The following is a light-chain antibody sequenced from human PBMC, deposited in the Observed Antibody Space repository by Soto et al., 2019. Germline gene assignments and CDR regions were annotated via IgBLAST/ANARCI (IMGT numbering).Light chain of an antibody. CDR3: QQSYSTPPFT. CDR2: AAS. V-gene: IGKV1-39*01. Sequence: DIQMTQSPSSLSASVGDRVTITCRASQSISSYLNWYQQKPGKAPKLLIYAASSLQSGVPSRFSGGGSGTEFALTISSLQPEDFATYYCQQSYSTPPFTFGRGTKVDIK. J-gene: IGKJ3*01. CDR1: QSISSY.